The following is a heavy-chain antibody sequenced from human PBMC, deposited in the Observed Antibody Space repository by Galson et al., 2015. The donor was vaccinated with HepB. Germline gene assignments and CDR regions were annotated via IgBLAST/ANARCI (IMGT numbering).Heavy chain of an antibody. Sequence: SLRLSCAASGFSFKTYAMTWVRQAPGKGLEWVSAIGASGDATYDADSVKGRFTISSDNSENTLFLHMSSLRVEDTAVYYCARDLIPVAGIHGYFHLWGQGTLVTVSS. D-gene: IGHD6-19*01. V-gene: IGHV3-23*01. J-gene: IGHJ1*01. CDR3: ARDLIPVAGIHGYFHL. CDR2: IGASGDAT. CDR1: GFSFKTYA.